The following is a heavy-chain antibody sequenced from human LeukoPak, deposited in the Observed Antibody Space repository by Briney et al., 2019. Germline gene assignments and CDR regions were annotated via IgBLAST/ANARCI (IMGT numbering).Heavy chain of an antibody. CDR1: GGSFSGYY. Sequence: SETLSLTCAVYGGSFSGYYWSWIRQPPGKGLEWIGEINHSGSTNYNPSLKSRVTISVDTSKNQFSLKLSSVTAADTAVYYCARVRSLAAAGTYYYYYYYMDVWGKGTTVTVSS. CDR3: ARVRSLAAAGTYYYYYYYMDV. D-gene: IGHD6-13*01. J-gene: IGHJ6*03. V-gene: IGHV4-34*01. CDR2: INHSGST.